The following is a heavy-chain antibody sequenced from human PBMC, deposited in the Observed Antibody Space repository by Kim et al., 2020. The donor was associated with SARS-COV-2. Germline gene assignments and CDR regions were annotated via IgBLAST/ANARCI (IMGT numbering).Heavy chain of an antibody. CDR1: GFSLSTSGMC. CDR3: SRTTTGSSTTCLSWFDP. Sequence: SCPTLVNPTQTLTLTCTFSGFSLSTSGMCVNWVRQPPGKALEWLARIDWDGDKHYSTSLKTRLTITKDTSRNQVVLTMTNMDPLDTATYYCSRTTTGSSTTCLSWFDPWGPGTLVTVSS. V-gene: IGHV2-70*19. J-gene: IGHJ5*02. CDR2: IDWDGDK. D-gene: IGHD2-2*01.